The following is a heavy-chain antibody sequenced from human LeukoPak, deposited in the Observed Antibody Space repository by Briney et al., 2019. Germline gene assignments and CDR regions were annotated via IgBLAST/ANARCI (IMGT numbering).Heavy chain of an antibody. CDR3: ASLSGYYPYDAFDI. J-gene: IGHJ3*02. Sequence: SFKASGGTFSSYAMHWVRQAPGKGLEWVAVISYDGSNKYYADSVKGRFTISRDNSKNTLYLQMNSLRAEDTAVYYCASLSGYYPYDAFDIWGQGTMVTVSS. CDR2: ISYDGSNK. CDR1: GGTFSSYA. D-gene: IGHD3-22*01. V-gene: IGHV3-30*04.